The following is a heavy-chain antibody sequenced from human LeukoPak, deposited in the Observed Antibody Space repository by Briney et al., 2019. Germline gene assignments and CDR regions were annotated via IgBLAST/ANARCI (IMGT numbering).Heavy chain of an antibody. D-gene: IGHD1-26*01. Sequence: SETLSLTCAVSGGSISSSNWWSWVRQPPGKGLEWIGEIYHSGSTNYNPSLKSRVTISVDKSKNQFSLKLSSVTAADTAVYYCARAPPPHHIVGATPRGYAFDIWGQGTMVTVSS. CDR3: ARAPPPHHIVGATPRGYAFDI. CDR1: GGSISSSNW. J-gene: IGHJ3*02. CDR2: IYHSGST. V-gene: IGHV4-4*02.